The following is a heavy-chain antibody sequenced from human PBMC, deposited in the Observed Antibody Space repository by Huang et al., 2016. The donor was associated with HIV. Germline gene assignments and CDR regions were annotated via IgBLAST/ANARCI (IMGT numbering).Heavy chain of an antibody. V-gene: IGHV1-69*01. CDR2: ITPNFDKT. D-gene: IGHD1-26*01. J-gene: IGHJ4*02. CDR1: VGTFSSYV. Sequence: QVQLVQSGAEVKKPGSSVKVSCKASVGTFSSYVISWVRQAPGQGLEWMGGITPNFDKTNYAQKFQGRGTIIADESTRTAYMEMSSLRPEDTATYYCATGPRGSGSFNWGQGTLVSVSS. CDR3: ATGPRGSGSFN.